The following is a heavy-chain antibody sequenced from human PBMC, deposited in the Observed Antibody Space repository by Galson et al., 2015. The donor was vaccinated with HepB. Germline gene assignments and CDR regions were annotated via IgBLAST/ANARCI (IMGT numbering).Heavy chain of an antibody. CDR2: ISPTGPQQ. D-gene: IGHD3-10*01. V-gene: IGHV3-30*18. Sequence: SLRLSCTASGLRFSSSGMHWVRQAPGKGLEWVAAISPTGPQQYYADPVKGRFIISRDNSKHTVYLQMNSLTTEDTAVYYCANERGSSRSPGYWGQGTLASVSS. J-gene: IGHJ4*02. CDR1: GLRFSSSG. CDR3: ANERGSSRSPGY.